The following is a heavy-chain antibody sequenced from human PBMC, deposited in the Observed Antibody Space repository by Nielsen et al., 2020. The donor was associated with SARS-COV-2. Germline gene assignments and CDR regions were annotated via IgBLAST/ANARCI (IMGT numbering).Heavy chain of an antibody. CDR1: GFTFSSYS. J-gene: IGHJ4*02. V-gene: IGHV3-21*01. D-gene: IGHD3-22*01. Sequence: GESLKISCVASGFTFSSYSMNWVRQAPGKGLEWVSSISSSSSYIYYADSVKGRFTISRDNAKNSLYLQMNSLRAEDTAVYYCARDTAYYYDSSGYLDYWGQGTLVTVSS. CDR2: ISSSSSYI. CDR3: ARDTAYYYDSSGYLDY.